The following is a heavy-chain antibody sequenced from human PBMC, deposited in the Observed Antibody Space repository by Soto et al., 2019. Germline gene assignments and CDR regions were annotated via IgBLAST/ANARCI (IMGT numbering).Heavy chain of an antibody. CDR2: ISAYNGNT. CDR1: GYTFTSYG. Sequence: ASVKVSCKASGYTFTSYGISWVRQAPGQGLEWMGWISAYNGNTNYAQKLQGRVTMTTDTSTSTAYMELRSLRSDDTAVYYCARGRQIFGVVITSLDFDYWGQGTLVTVSS. CDR3: ARGRQIFGVVITSLDFDY. J-gene: IGHJ4*02. V-gene: IGHV1-18*01. D-gene: IGHD3-3*01.